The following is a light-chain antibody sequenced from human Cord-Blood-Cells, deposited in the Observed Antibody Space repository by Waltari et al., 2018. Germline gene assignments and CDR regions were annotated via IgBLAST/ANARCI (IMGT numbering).Light chain of an antibody. CDR2: GAS. J-gene: IGKJ1*01. CDR3: QQYGSSPWT. V-gene: IGKV3-20*01. Sequence: EIVLTQSPGTRSLSPGERAPLSCRASQSVSSSYLAWYQQKPGQAHRLLSYGASSRATCIPDRFGGSGCGTDFTLTISRLEPEDFAVYYCQQYGSSPWTVGQGTKVEIK. CDR1: QSVSSSY.